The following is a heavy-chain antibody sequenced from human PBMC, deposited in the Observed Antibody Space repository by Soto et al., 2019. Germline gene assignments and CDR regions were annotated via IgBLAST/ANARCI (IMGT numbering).Heavy chain of an antibody. Sequence: SETLSLTCTVSGGSISSYYWSWIRQPPGKGLEWIGYIYYSGSTNYNPSLKSRVTISVDTSKNQFSLKLSSVTAADTAVYYCARLGGSGSYYIQSYYYYMDVWGKGTTVTVSS. D-gene: IGHD3-10*01. V-gene: IGHV4-59*08. J-gene: IGHJ6*03. CDR3: ARLGGSGSYYIQSYYYYMDV. CDR1: GGSISSYY. CDR2: IYYSGST.